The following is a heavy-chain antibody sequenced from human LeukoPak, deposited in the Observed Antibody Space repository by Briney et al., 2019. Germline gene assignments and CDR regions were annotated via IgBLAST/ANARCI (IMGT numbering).Heavy chain of an antibody. CDR1: GFNFWNTG. CDR3: ARDVRLKTYCTNGVCYNDYYYYMDV. Sequence: PGGSLRLSCAVAGFNFWNTGMSWGRQAPGKGLEWGSGINWKVGSTGYADSVKGRFTISRDNAKNSRYLQMNSLSAEDTALYYCARDVRLKTYCTNGVCYNDYYYYMDVWGKETTVTVSS. D-gene: IGHD2-8*01. J-gene: IGHJ6*03. V-gene: IGHV3-20*04. CDR2: INWKVGST.